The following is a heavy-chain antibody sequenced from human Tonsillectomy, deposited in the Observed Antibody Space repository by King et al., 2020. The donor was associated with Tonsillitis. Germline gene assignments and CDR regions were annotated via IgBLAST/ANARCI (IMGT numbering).Heavy chain of an antibody. CDR2: ISWDGGST. V-gene: IGHV3-43D*03. J-gene: IGHJ6*02. Sequence: VQLVESGGVVVQPGGSLRLSCAASGFTFDDYAMDWVRQAPGKGLEWVSLISWDGGSTYYADSVKGRFTISRDNSKNSLYLQMNSLRAEDTALYYCAKDIRPSYCSSTSCYVRNYYHGMDVWGQGTTVTVSS. CDR1: GFTFDDYA. D-gene: IGHD2-2*01. CDR3: AKDIRPSYCSSTSCYVRNYYHGMDV.